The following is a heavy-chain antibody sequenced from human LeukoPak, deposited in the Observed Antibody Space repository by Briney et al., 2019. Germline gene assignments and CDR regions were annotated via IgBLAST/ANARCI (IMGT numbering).Heavy chain of an antibody. V-gene: IGHV1-2*02. CDR3: ARGKNLNYDFWSGYPEGFDY. CDR1: GYTFTGYY. CDR2: INPNSGGT. J-gene: IGHJ4*02. Sequence: ASVKVSCRASGYTFTGYYMHWVRQAPGQGLEWMGWINPNSGGTNYAQKFQGRVTMTRDTSISTAYMELSRLRSDDTAVYYCARGKNLNYDFWSGYPEGFDYWGQGTLVTVSS. D-gene: IGHD3-3*01.